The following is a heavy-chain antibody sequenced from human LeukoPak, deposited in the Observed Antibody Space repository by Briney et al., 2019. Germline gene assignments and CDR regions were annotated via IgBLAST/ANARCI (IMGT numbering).Heavy chain of an antibody. CDR2: VSGSGSGSTT. V-gene: IGHV3-23*01. CDR1: GFTFNTYA. CDR3: AKDLYSGYSSRGVFDY. J-gene: IGHJ4*02. Sequence: GGSLRLSCAASGFTFNTYAMSWVRQAPGKGLEWVSAVSGSGSGSTTFYAGSVKGRFTISRDNSKKTLYLQMNSLRAEDTALYYCAKDLYSGYSSRGVFDYWGQGTLVTVSS. D-gene: IGHD6-13*01.